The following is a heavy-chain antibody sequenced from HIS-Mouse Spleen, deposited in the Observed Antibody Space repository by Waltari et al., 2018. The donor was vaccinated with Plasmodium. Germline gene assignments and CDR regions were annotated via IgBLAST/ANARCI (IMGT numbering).Heavy chain of an antibody. D-gene: IGHD1-7*01. J-gene: IGHJ4*02. Sequence: QLQLQESRPGLVKPSETLSLTCTVSGGSISSRSYYWGRLHQPPGKGLEWIGSIYYSGSTYYNPSLKSRVTISVDTSKNQFSLKLSSVTAADTAVYYCARDRITGTSYFDYWGQGTLVTVSS. CDR2: IYYSGST. V-gene: IGHV4-39*07. CDR3: ARDRITGTSYFDY. CDR1: GGSISSRSYY.